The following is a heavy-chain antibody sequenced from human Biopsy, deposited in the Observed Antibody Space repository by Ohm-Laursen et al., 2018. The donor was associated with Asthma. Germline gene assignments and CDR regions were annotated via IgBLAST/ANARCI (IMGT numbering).Heavy chain of an antibody. Sequence: TLSLTCIVSGDAMSTSGSYWGWIRRSPGKGLEWIGGIYYSGRTYYNPPLESRVTISADTSKNHFSLKVTSVTAADTAVYYCARAVSSSSYWYFDLWGRGDLVTVSS. CDR1: GDAMSTSGSY. V-gene: IGHV4-39*02. J-gene: IGHJ2*01. D-gene: IGHD6-6*01. CDR3: ARAVSSSSYWYFDL. CDR2: IYYSGRT.